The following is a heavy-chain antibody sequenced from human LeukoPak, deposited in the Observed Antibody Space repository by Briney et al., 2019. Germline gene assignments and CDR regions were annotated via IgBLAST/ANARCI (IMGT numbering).Heavy chain of an antibody. J-gene: IGHJ4*02. CDR1: GFSFTTYW. V-gene: IGHV3-7*01. D-gene: IGHD1-1*01. Sequence: GGSLRLSCGASGFSFTTYWMAWVRQAPGKGLEWVANIKQDGTEKYYVDSVKGRFTISRDYARNSLYLQMNSLRAEDTAVYYCAKDLDGTTLSPFDYWGQGTLVTASS. CDR3: AKDLDGTTLSPFDY. CDR2: IKQDGTEK.